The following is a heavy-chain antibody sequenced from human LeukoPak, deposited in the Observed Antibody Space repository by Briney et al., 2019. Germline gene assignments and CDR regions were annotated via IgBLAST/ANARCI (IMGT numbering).Heavy chain of an antibody. J-gene: IGHJ4*02. V-gene: IGHV3-30*18. D-gene: IGHD6-13*01. CDR2: ISYDGSNK. CDR3: AKGHYSSSWYRGVFDY. CDR1: GFTFSSYG. Sequence: GGSLRLSCAASGFTFSSYGMHWVRQAPGKGLEWVAVISYDGSNKYYADSVKGRFTISRDNSKNTLYLQMNSLRAEDTAVYYCAKGHYSSSWYRGVFDYWGQETLVTVSS.